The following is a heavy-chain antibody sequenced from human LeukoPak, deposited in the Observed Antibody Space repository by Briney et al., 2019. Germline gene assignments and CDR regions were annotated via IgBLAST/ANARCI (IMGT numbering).Heavy chain of an antibody. CDR3: ASRGSVVPAASGAFDI. CDR2: IIPIFGTA. D-gene: IGHD2-2*01. J-gene: IGHJ3*02. V-gene: IGHV1-69*05. Sequence: GASVKVSCKASGGTFSSYAISWVRQAPGQGLEWMGGIIPIFGTANYAQKFQGRVTITTDESTSTAYMELSSVRSEDTAVYYCASRGSVVPAASGAFDIWGQGTMVTVSS. CDR1: GGTFSSYA.